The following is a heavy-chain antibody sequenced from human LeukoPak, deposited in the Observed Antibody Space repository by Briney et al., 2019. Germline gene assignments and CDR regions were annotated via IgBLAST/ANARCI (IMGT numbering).Heavy chain of an antibody. CDR3: ARDLTVEMATISDY. CDR2: MNPNSGGT. J-gene: IGHJ4*02. CDR1: GYTFTSYD. V-gene: IGHV1-2*02. D-gene: IGHD5-24*01. Sequence: ASVKVSCKASGYTFTSYDINWVRQATGQGLEWMGWMNPNSGGTNYAQKFQGRVTMTRDTSISTAYMELSRLRSDDTAVYYCARDLTVEMATISDYWGQGTLVTVSS.